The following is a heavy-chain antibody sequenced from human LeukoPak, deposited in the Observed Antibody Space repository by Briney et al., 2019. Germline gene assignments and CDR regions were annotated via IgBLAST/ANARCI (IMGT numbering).Heavy chain of an antibody. CDR3: ARYSSSSGGAAYYLDY. CDR2: ISGDGSVT. D-gene: IGHD6-6*01. V-gene: IGHV3-74*01. J-gene: IGHJ4*01. Sequence: PGGSLRLSCTASGFTLRNYWMHWVRQVPGKRLVWVSRISGDGSVTNYADSVQVRFTISRDNAKNILYLQINSLRSEDTAVYYCARYSSSSGGAAYYLDYWGHGTLVTVSS. CDR1: GFTLRNYW.